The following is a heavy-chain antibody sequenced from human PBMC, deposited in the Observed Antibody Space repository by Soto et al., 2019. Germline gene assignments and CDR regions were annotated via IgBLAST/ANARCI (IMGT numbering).Heavy chain of an antibody. V-gene: IGHV3-33*01. CDR2: IWYDGSNK. D-gene: IGHD5-12*01. CDR3: ARGDIVATINADY. CDR1: GFTFSSYG. J-gene: IGHJ4*02. Sequence: QVQLVESGGAVVQPGRSLRLSCAASGFTFSSYGMHWVRQAPGKGLEWVAVIWYDGSNKYYADSVKGRFTISRDNSKNTLYLQMNSLRAEDTAVYYCARGDIVATINADYWGQGTLVTVSS.